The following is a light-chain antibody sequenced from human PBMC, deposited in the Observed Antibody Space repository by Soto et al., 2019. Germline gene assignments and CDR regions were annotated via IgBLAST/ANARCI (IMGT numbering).Light chain of an antibody. CDR1: ISNIGADYE. Sequence: QAVVTQPPSVSGAPGQRVTISCTGGISNIGADYEVHWYQQLPGTAPKLLIYGNTNRPSGVPDRFSGSKSGSSASLAITGLQAEDEAEYYCQSYDSTLKGCVFGTGTKLTVL. J-gene: IGLJ1*01. CDR3: QSYDSTLKGCV. V-gene: IGLV1-40*01. CDR2: GNT.